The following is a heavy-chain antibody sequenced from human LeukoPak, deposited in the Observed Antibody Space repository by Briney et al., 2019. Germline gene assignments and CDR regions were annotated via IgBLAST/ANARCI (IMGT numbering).Heavy chain of an antibody. V-gene: IGHV4-30-2*01. D-gene: IGHD6-13*01. J-gene: IGHJ4*02. CDR2: IYHSGST. CDR3: ASSTPYSSSWYVGY. CDR1: GGSISSSSYS. Sequence: SETLSLTCTVSGGSISSSSYSWSWIRQPPGKGLEWIGYIYHSGSTYYNPSLKSRVTISVDRSRNQFSLKLSSATAADTAVYYCASSTPYSSSWYVGYWGQGTLVTVSS.